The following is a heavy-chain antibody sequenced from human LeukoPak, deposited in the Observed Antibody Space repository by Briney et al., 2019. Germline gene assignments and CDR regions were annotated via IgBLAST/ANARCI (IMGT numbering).Heavy chain of an antibody. CDR2: IINTGHT. CDR1: CGSISNSAYY. D-gene: IGHD3-10*01. Sequence: PSETLSLTCTVSCGSISNSAYYWVWIREPPGKGLEWIGTIINTGHTYSNPSLKSRVTISIDTSKTQLSLKLTSVTAADTAVFYCARKTPGTSMDGWGQGTPVTVSS. V-gene: IGHV4-39*01. CDR3: ARKTPGTSMDG. J-gene: IGHJ6*02.